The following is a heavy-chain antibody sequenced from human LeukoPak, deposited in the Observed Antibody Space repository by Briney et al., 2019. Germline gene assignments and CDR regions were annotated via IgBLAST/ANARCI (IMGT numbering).Heavy chain of an antibody. Sequence: GGSLRLSCAASGFTFSSYAMHWVRQAPGKGLEWVAVISYDGSNEYYADSVKGRFTISRDNSKNTLYLQMNSLRAEDTAVYYSVVFGYYGMDVWGQGTTVTVSS. J-gene: IGHJ6*02. V-gene: IGHV3-30-3*01. CDR2: ISYDGSNE. CDR1: GFTFSSYA. CDR3: VVFGYYGMDV. D-gene: IGHD3-3*01.